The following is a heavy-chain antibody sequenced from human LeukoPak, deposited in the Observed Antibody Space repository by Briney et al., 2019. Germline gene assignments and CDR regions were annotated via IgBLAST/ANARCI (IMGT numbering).Heavy chain of an antibody. J-gene: IGHJ4*02. D-gene: IGHD6-13*01. CDR1: GFTFSSYW. CDR2: IWYDGSNK. Sequence: GGSLRLSCAASGFTFSSYWMSWVRQAPGKGLEWVAVIWYDGSNKYYADSVKGRFTISRDNSKNTLYLQMNSLRAEDTAVYYCARCSPLYSSSLPGYWGQGTLVTVSS. V-gene: IGHV3-33*08. CDR3: ARCSPLYSSSLPGY.